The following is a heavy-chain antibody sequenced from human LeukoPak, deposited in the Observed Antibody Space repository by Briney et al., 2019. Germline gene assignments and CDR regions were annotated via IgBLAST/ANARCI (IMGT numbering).Heavy chain of an antibody. CDR1: GYTFTGYY. CDR3: ARDWSEYDFWSGYYSFNRNDY. V-gene: IGHV1-2*06. D-gene: IGHD3-3*01. CDR2: INPNSGGT. Sequence: GASVKVSCKASGYTFTGYYMHWVRQAPGQGLEWMGRINPNSGGTNYAQKFQGRVTMTRDTSISTAYMELRSLRSVDTAVYYCARDWSEYDFWSGYYSFNRNDYWGQGTLVTVSS. J-gene: IGHJ4*02.